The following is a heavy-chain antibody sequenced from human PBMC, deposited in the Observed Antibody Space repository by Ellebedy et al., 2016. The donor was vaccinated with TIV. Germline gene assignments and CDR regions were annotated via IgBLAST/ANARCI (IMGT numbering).Heavy chain of an antibody. V-gene: IGHV1-69*13. CDR2: SMPISGSA. D-gene: IGHD2-15*01. J-gene: IGHJ3*02. Sequence: AASVKVSCKASGGTFRKRQAPGQGLEWMGESMPISGSAIDAQKFQGRVTVTADESTATAYMDLSSLRSEDTAIYYCARLLLTHDTFDIWGLGTTVTVSS. CDR1: GGTFRK. CDR3: ARLLLTHDTFDI.